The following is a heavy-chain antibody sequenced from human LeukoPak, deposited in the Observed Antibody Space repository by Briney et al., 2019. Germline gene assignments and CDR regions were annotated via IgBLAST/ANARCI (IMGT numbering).Heavy chain of an antibody. J-gene: IGHJ5*02. CDR1: GGSFSGYY. D-gene: IGHD2-2*01. Sequence: SETLSLTCAVYGGSFSGYYWSWIRQPPGKGLEWIGEINHSGSTNYNPSLKSRVTMSVDTSKNQFSLKLSSVTAADTAVYYCARDGWDCSSTSCSSNWFDPWGQGTLVTVSS. CDR2: INHSGST. V-gene: IGHV4-34*01. CDR3: ARDGWDCSSTSCSSNWFDP.